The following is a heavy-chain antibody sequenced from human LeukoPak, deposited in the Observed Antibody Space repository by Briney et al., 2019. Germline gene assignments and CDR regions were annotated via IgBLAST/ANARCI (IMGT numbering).Heavy chain of an antibody. CDR2: INQDGSAT. J-gene: IGHJ4*02. CDR3: AIAAGWEQAY. V-gene: IGHV3-7*01. Sequence: GGSLRLSCAASGFTFSTYWMSWVRQAPGKGLGWVANINQDGSATNYVDSAKGRFIVSRDNAKNSVFLQMSSLRAEDTAVYYCAIAAGWEQAYWGQGTLVTVSS. D-gene: IGHD1-26*01. CDR1: GFTFSTYW.